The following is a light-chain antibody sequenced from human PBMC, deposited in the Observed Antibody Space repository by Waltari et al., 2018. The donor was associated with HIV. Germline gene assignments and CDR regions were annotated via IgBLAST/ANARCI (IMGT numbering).Light chain of an antibody. Sequence: EIVMTQSPATLSVSPGERATLSCRASQSVSSNLAWYQQKPGQAPRLLIYGASTRATGIPASFSCSGSGTEFTLTISSLQSEDFAVYYCQQYNNWPLTFGQGTRREIK. CDR1: QSVSSN. J-gene: IGKJ5*01. V-gene: IGKV3-15*01. CDR2: GAS. CDR3: QQYNNWPLT.